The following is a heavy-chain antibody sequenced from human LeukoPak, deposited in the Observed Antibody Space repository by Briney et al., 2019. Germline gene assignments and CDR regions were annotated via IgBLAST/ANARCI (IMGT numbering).Heavy chain of an antibody. CDR3: AREGYYDSSGYYAPRGYFDY. CDR2: IIPIFGTA. J-gene: IGHJ4*02. Sequence: SVKVSCKASGGTFSSYAISWVRQAPGQGLEWMGRIIPIFGTANYAQKFQGRVTITTDESTSTAYMELSSLRSEDTAVYYCAREGYYDSSGYYAPRGYFDYWGQGTLVTVSS. D-gene: IGHD3-22*01. CDR1: GGTFSSYA. V-gene: IGHV1-69*05.